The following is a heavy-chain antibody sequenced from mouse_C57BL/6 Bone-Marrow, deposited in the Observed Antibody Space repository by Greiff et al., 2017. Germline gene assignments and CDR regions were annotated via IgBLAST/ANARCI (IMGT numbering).Heavy chain of an antibody. CDR1: GYTFTSYW. CDR3: ARPYYGNYWYFDV. CDR2: IYPGSGST. J-gene: IGHJ1*03. Sequence: VQLQQPGAELVKPGASVKMSCKASGYTFTSYWITWVKQRPGQGLEWIGDIYPGSGSTNYNEKFKSKASLTVDTSSSTAYMQLSSLTSEDSAVYYCARPYYGNYWYFDVWGTGTTVTVSS. D-gene: IGHD2-10*01. V-gene: IGHV1-55*01.